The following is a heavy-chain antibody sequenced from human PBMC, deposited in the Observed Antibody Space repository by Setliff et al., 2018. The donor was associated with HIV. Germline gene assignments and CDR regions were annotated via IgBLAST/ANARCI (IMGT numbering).Heavy chain of an antibody. CDR3: AKGYYYDSGGGRVRAFDI. Sequence: PGGSLRLSCAASGFTFSTYAMSWVRQAPGKGLEWVSVVGGSGDITYYADSVKGRFTISRDNSKDTMYLQMNSLRDEDTAQYYCAKGYYYDSGGGRVRAFDIWGQRTMVTVSS. CDR2: VGGSGDIT. CDR1: GFTFSTYA. V-gene: IGHV3-23*01. J-gene: IGHJ3*02. D-gene: IGHD3-22*01.